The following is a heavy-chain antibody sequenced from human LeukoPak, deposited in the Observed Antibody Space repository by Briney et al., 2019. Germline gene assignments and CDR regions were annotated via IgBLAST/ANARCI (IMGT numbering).Heavy chain of an antibody. CDR2: ISAYNGNT. D-gene: IGHD6-19*01. CDR1: GYTFTSYG. CDR3: ARGIRRTSGWYQSLEGYMDV. Sequence: ASVKVSCKASGYTFTSYGISWVRQAPGQGLEWMGWISAYNGNTNYAQKLQGRVTMTTDTSTSTAYMELRSLRSDDTAVYYCARGIRRTSGWYQSLEGYMDVWGKGTTVTVSS. J-gene: IGHJ6*03. V-gene: IGHV1-18*01.